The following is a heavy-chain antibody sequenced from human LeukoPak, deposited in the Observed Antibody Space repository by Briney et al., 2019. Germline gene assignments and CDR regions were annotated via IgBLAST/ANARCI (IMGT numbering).Heavy chain of an antibody. V-gene: IGHV3-30*02. J-gene: IGHJ4*02. CDR3: VRGGTFRYSGTSGDY. CDR1: GFTFSSYG. D-gene: IGHD1-26*01. Sequence: GGSLRLSCAASGFTFSSYGIHWVRQAPGKGLEWVAFIRYDGSNRYYADSVKGRFTISRDNAKASVYLQMNSLTADDTAVYYCVRGGTFRYSGTSGDYWGQGTLVTVSS. CDR2: IRYDGSNR.